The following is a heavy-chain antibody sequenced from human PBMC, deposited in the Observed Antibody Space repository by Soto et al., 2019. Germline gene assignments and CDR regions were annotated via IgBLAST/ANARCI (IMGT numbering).Heavy chain of an antibody. J-gene: IGHJ5*02. V-gene: IGHV1-8*01. CDR2: MNPNSGNT. CDR1: GYTFASYD. Sequence: ASVKVSCKASGYTFASYDINWVRQATGQGLEWMGWMNPNSGNTGYAQKFQGRVTMTRNTSISTAYMELSSLRSEDTAVYYCARGEDFYDFWSGYYRWFDPWGQGTLVT. D-gene: IGHD3-3*01. CDR3: ARGEDFYDFWSGYYRWFDP.